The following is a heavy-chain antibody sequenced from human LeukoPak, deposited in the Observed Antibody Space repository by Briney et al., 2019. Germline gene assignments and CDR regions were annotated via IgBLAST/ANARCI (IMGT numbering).Heavy chain of an antibody. V-gene: IGHV1-8*01. D-gene: IGHD2-15*01. Sequence: GASVKVSCKASGYTFISYDINWVRQATGQGLEWMGWMNPNSGNTGYAQKFQGRVTMTRNTSISTAYMELSSLRSEDTAVYYCARGYCSGGSCYSVYNWFDPLGQRTLVTVSS. CDR2: MNPNSGNT. CDR3: ARGYCSGGSCYSVYNWFDP. J-gene: IGHJ5*02. CDR1: GYTFISYD.